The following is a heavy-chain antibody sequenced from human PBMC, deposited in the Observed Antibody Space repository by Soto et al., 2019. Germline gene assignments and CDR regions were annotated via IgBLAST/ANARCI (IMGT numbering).Heavy chain of an antibody. Sequence: QVQLVESGGGVVQRGRSLRLSCAASGFTFSSYGMHWGRQAPGKGLEWVAVIWYDGSNKYYADSVKGRFTISRDNSKNTLYLQMNSLRAEDTAVYYCATNYYDSSGSQGAQHWGQGTLVTVSS. V-gene: IGHV3-33*01. CDR3: ATNYYDSSGSQGAQH. CDR2: IWYDGSNK. CDR1: GFTFSSYG. D-gene: IGHD3-22*01. J-gene: IGHJ1*01.